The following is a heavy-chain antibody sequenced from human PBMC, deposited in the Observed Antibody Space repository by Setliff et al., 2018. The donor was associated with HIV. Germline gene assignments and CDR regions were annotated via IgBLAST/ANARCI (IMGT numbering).Heavy chain of an antibody. CDR2: IYYSGST. Sequence: SETLSLTYTVSDGSISSSVYYWSWIRQHPGKGLEWIGYIYYSGSTYYNPSLKSRVTMSVDTSKNQFSLKLSSVTAADTAVYYCASMYSNYGRYYYYYMDVWGKGATVTVSS. CDR3: ASMYSNYGRYYYYYMDV. CDR1: DGSISSSVYY. D-gene: IGHD4-4*01. V-gene: IGHV4-31*03. J-gene: IGHJ6*03.